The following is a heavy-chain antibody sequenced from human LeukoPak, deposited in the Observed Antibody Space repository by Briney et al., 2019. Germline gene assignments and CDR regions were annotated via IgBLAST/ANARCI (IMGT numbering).Heavy chain of an antibody. CDR1: GFTFRAYS. D-gene: IGHD3-10*01. CDR3: VRGDGWFGELLNFDN. CDR2: ISSSSSTI. J-gene: IGHJ4*02. Sequence: GGSLRLSCAASGFTFRAYSMNWVRQAPGKGPEWLSHISSSSSTIYYADSVKGRFTISRDNAKNSLYLQMNSLRDEDTAVYYCVRGDGWFGELLNFDNWGQGTLVTVSS. V-gene: IGHV3-48*02.